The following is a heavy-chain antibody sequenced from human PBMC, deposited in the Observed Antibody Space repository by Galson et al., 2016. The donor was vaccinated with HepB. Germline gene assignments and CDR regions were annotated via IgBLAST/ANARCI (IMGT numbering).Heavy chain of an antibody. CDR3: AREMHVAAAAAFDF. CDR1: GFRFSSYG. Sequence: SLRLSCAASGFRFSSYGIHWVRQAPGKGLEWVALIWHDGSNKYYADSVKGRFTISRDNPKNTLYLQMNSLKVEDTAVYYCAREMHVAAAAAFDFWGRGTLVTVSS. J-gene: IGHJ4*02. CDR2: IWHDGSNK. V-gene: IGHV3-33*08. D-gene: IGHD6-13*01.